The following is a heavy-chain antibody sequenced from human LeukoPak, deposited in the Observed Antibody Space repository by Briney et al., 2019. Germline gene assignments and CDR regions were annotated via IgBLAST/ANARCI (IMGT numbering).Heavy chain of an antibody. Sequence: SETLSLTCTVSGDSISSSCFHWGWIRQPPGKGLEWIGSVSYSGSSYYNPSLKTRVTISVDTSKNQFSLKLSSVTAADTAVYYCARDRPIYCSGGTYYGGNWFDPWGQGTLVTVSS. CDR2: VSYSGSS. D-gene: IGHD2-15*01. CDR1: GDSISSSCFH. V-gene: IGHV4-39*07. J-gene: IGHJ5*02. CDR3: ARDRPIYCSGGTYYGGNWFDP.